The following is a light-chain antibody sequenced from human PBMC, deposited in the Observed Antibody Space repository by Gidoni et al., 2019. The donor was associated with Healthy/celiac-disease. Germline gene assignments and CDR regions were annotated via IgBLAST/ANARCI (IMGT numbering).Light chain of an antibody. CDR1: QSVLYSSNNKNY. CDR3: QQYYSWYT. V-gene: IGKV4-1*01. CDR2: WAS. J-gene: IGKJ2*01. Sequence: DIVMTQSPDSLAVSLGERATINCKSSQSVLYSSNNKNYLAWYQHKPGQPPKLLIYWASTRESGVPDRVSGSGSGTDFTLTISSLQAEDVAVYYCQQYYSWYTFGQGTKLEIK.